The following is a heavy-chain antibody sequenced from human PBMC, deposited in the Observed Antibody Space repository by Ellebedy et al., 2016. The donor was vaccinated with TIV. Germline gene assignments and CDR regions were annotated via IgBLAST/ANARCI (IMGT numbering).Heavy chain of an antibody. Sequence: SVKVSXXASGGTFSSYAISWVRQAPGQGLEWMGGIIPIFGTANYAQKFQGRVTITADESTSTAYMELSSPRSEDTAVYYCAREGSDYSNSTDLPYYYYYYGMDVWGQGTTVTVSS. CDR1: GGTFSSYA. CDR2: IIPIFGTA. CDR3: AREGSDYSNSTDLPYYYYYYGMDV. J-gene: IGHJ6*02. D-gene: IGHD4-11*01. V-gene: IGHV1-69*13.